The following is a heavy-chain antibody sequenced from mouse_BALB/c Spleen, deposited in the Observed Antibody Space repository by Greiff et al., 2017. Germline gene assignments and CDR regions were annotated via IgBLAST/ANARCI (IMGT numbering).Heavy chain of an antibody. CDR1: GFTFSSYA. CDR2: ISSGGSYT. D-gene: IGHD2-4*01. CDR3: ARRESTMISWFAY. J-gene: IGHJ3*01. Sequence: EVQLQESGGGLVKPGGSLKLSCAASGFTFSSYAMSWVRQSPEKRLEWVAEISSGGSYTYYPDTVTGRFTISRDNAKNTLYLEMSSLRSEDTAMYYCARRESTMISWFAYWGQGTLVTVSA. V-gene: IGHV5-9-4*01.